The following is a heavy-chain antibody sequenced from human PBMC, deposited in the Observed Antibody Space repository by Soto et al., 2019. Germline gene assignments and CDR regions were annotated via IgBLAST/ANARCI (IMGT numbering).Heavy chain of an antibody. Sequence: PSETLSLTCAASGGSISSGDYSWNWIRQPPGKGLEWIGYIYYGGSTYYNPSLQSRVTMSVDRSRNQFSLKLNSVTAADTAVYYWARVRREYDNSGPVDYWGQGTLVTVS. J-gene: IGHJ4*02. CDR1: GGSISSGDYS. CDR2: IYYGGST. CDR3: ARVRREYDNSGPVDY. D-gene: IGHD3-22*01. V-gene: IGHV4-30-2*01.